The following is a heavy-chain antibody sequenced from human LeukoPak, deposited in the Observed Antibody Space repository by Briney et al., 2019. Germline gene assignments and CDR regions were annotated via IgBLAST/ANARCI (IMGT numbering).Heavy chain of an antibody. Sequence: GGSLRLSCAASGFTFSDYGMSWVRQAPGQGLEWLSSINWNGGSTGYADSVKGRFTISRDNAKNSLYLQMNSLRAEDTALYYCAGYCSSTSCYFGYWGQGTLVTVSS. V-gene: IGHV3-20*04. D-gene: IGHD2-2*01. J-gene: IGHJ4*02. CDR2: INWNGGST. CDR3: AGYCSSTSCYFGY. CDR1: GFTFSDYG.